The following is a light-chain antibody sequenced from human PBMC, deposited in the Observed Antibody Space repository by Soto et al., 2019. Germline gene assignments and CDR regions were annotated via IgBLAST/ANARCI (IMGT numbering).Light chain of an antibody. J-gene: IGLJ2*01. Sequence: QLVLTQSPSASASLGASVKLTCTLSSGHSSYAIAWHQQQPEKGPRYLMKLNSDGSHSKGDGIPDRFSGSSSGAERYLTISSLQSEDEADYYCQTWCTGIHQVVFGGGTKLTVL. V-gene: IGLV4-69*01. CDR2: LNSDGSH. CDR3: QTWCTGIHQVV. CDR1: SGHSSYA.